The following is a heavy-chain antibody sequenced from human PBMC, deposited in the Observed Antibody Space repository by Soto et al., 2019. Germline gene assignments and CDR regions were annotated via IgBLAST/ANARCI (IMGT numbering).Heavy chain of an antibody. V-gene: IGHV3-23*01. D-gene: IGHD2-2*01. CDR3: AKVRVGLYYFDY. J-gene: IGHJ4*02. Sequence: PAGSLRLSCAASGFTFSSYAMSWVRQAPGKGLEWVSAISGSGGSTYYADSVKGRFTISRDNSKNPLYLQMNSLRAEDTAVYYGAKVRVGLYYFDYWGQGTMVTVSS. CDR1: GFTFSSYA. CDR2: ISGSGGST.